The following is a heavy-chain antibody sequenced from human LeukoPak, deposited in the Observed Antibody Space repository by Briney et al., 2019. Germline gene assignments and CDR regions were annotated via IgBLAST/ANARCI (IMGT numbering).Heavy chain of an antibody. CDR2: ISSSSSYI. Sequence: GGSLRLSCAASGFTFSSYSMNWVRQAPGKGLEWVSSISSSSSYIYYADSVKGRFTISRDNAKNSLYLQMNSLRAEDTALYYCAKDIRGSGSHSGGFDPWGQGTLVTVSS. CDR3: AKDIRGSGSHSGGFDP. CDR1: GFTFSSYS. V-gene: IGHV3-21*04. D-gene: IGHD3-10*01. J-gene: IGHJ5*02.